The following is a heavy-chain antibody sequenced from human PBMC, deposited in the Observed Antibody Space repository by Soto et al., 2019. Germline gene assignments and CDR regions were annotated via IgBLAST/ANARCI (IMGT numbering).Heavy chain of an antibody. CDR1: GFPLSTSGVG. CDR2: IYWDDNK. CDR3: AHSLYDYVWGTNWFDP. J-gene: IGHJ5*02. V-gene: IGHV2-5*02. D-gene: IGHD3-16*01. Sequence: QITLKESGPTLVNPPQPLPLTSTFSGFPLSTSGVGGGWIRSPPGKALEWLALIYWDDNKRYSPSLKSRLTITKDTSKNQVVLTMTNMDPVDTATYYCAHSLYDYVWGTNWFDPWGQGTLVTVSS.